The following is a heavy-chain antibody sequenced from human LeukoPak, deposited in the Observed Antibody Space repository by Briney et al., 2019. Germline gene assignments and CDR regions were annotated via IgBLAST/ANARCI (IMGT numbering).Heavy chain of an antibody. CDR3: ARQGSGSYYNIDY. D-gene: IGHD3-10*01. Sequence: PSETLSLTCTVSGGSISNYYWSWIRQPAGEGLEWIGRIYTSGGVNYNPSLKSRVTMSVDTSKNQFSLKLSSVTAADTAVYYCARQGSGSYYNIDYWGQGTLVTVSS. CDR2: IYTSGGV. CDR1: GGSISNYY. V-gene: IGHV4-4*07. J-gene: IGHJ4*02.